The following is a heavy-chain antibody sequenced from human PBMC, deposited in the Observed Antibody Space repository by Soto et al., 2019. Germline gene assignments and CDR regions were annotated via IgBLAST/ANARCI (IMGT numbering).Heavy chain of an antibody. J-gene: IGHJ3*02. Sequence: GGSLRLSCAASGFTFSSYEMNWVRQAPGKGLEWVSYISSSGSTIYYADSVKGRFTISRDNAKNSLYLQMNSLRAEDTAVYYCARGAGGSYELFPFDIWGQGTMVTVS. CDR1: GFTFSSYE. CDR2: ISSSGSTI. V-gene: IGHV3-48*03. D-gene: IGHD1-26*01. CDR3: ARGAGGSYELFPFDI.